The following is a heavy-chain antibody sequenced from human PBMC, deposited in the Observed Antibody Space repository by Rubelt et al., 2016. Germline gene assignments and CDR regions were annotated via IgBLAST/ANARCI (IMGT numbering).Heavy chain of an antibody. Sequence: QVQLQESGPGLVKPSETLSLTCTVSGGSISSYYWSWIRQPPGKGLEWIGYIYYSGSTNYNPPLKSRVTLSVDTAKNQFALKLNAVTAADTAVYYCARTGAARSWYLDYWGQGTLVTVSS. J-gene: IGHJ4*02. CDR1: GGSISSYY. D-gene: IGHD6-6*01. CDR2: IYYSGST. CDR3: ARTGAARSWYLDY. V-gene: IGHV4-59*01.